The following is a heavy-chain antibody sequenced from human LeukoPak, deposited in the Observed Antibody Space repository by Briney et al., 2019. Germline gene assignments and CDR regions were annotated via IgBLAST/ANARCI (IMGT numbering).Heavy chain of an antibody. D-gene: IGHD6-19*01. V-gene: IGHV1-3*01. CDR3: ARDSGDSSGWYYFDY. CDR1: GYRFTSDW. Sequence: GESLKISCKGSGYRFTSDWIGWVRQMPGKGLEWMGWINAGNGNTKYPQKFQGRVTITRDTSASTAYMELSSLRSEDTAVYYCARDSGDSSGWYYFDYWGQGTLVTVSS. CDR2: INAGNGNT. J-gene: IGHJ4*02.